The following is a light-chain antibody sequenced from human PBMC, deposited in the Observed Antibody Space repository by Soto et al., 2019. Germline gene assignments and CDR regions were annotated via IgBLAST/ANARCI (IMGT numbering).Light chain of an antibody. CDR3: CSYAGSYTYV. CDR1: TXDVGGYNY. Sequence: QSVLTQPRSVSGSPGQSVTISCTGTTXDVGGYNYVSWYQHHPGKAPKLMIYDVNKRPSGVPDRFSGSKSGNTASLTISGLQAEDESDYYCCSYAGSYTYVFGTGTKVTVL. J-gene: IGLJ1*01. V-gene: IGLV2-11*01. CDR2: DVN.